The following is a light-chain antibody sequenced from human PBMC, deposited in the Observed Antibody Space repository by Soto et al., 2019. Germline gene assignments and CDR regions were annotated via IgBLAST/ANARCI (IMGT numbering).Light chain of an antibody. CDR3: QQYDDLPLT. J-gene: IGKJ4*01. CDR1: QDISND. CDR2: DAS. Sequence: DIQMTQSPSSLSASVGDRVTITCQASQDISNDLNWYQQKPGKAPKLLIYDASNLETGAPSRFSGSRSGTDFTFTISSLQPEDIATYYCQQYDDLPLTFGGGTKVQIK. V-gene: IGKV1-33*01.